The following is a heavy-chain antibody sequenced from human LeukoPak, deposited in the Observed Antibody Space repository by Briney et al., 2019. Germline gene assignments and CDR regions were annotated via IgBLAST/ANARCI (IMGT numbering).Heavy chain of an antibody. Sequence: GGSLRLSCAAAGFTFSSYARHWVRQAPGKGLEGGAVISYDGSNKYYADSVKGRFTISRDNSKNTLYLQMNSLRAEDTAVYYCARGVLPPGFDYFDYWGQGTLVTVSS. J-gene: IGHJ4*02. V-gene: IGHV3-30-3*01. CDR2: ISYDGSNK. CDR3: ARGVLPPGFDYFDY. D-gene: IGHD3-10*01. CDR1: GFTFSSYA.